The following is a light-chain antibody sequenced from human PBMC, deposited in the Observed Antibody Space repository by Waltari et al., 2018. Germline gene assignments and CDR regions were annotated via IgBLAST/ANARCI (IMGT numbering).Light chain of an antibody. Sequence: DIVMTQSPDYLAVSLGERASIHCTFSQSVLHITNNKNNLTRYQQKPGQPPKLLISWASTQESGVPDRFSGSGSGTDFTLTISSLQAEDVAVYYCQQSYSIPYTFGQGTKLEIK. CDR3: QQSYSIPYT. CDR1: QSVLHITNNKNN. J-gene: IGKJ2*01. CDR2: WAS. V-gene: IGKV4-1*01.